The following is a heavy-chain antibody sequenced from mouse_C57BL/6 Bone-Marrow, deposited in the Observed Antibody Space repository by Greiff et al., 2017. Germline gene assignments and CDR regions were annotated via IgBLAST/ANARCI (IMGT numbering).Heavy chain of an antibody. CDR2: INPYNGGT. D-gene: IGHD1-3*01. Sequence: EVQLQQSGPVLVKPGASVKMSCKASGYTFTDYYMNWVKQSHGKSLEWIGVINPYNGGTSYNQKFKGKATLTVDKSSSTAYMGLNSLTSVDSAVYYCARNSGQFAYWGQGALVTVSA. J-gene: IGHJ3*01. CDR3: ARNSGQFAY. CDR1: GYTFTDYY. V-gene: IGHV1-19*01.